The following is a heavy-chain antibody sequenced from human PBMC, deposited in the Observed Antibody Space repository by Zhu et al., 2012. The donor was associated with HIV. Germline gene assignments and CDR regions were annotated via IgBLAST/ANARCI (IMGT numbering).Heavy chain of an antibody. Sequence: EVQLLESGGGLVQPGGSLRLSCAASGFTFTSYGMSWVRQAPGKGLEWVAGISESGSYTYHADSVKGRFTISRDKSKNTLCLQMSSLRAEDTAVYYCVKDRITISAFDNWAKGQWSPSLQ. V-gene: IGHV3-23*01. CDR2: ISESGSYT. CDR1: GFTFTSYG. J-gene: IGHJ3*02. CDR3: VKDRITISAFDN. D-gene: IGHD3-10*01.